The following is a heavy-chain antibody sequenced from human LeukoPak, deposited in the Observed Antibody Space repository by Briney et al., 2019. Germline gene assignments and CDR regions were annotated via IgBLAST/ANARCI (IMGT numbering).Heavy chain of an antibody. Sequence: PSETLSLTCAVSGGSISSGGYSWSWIRQPPGKGLEWIGYIYHSGSTYYNTSLKSRVTISVDRSKNQFSLKLSSVTAADTAVYYCARDGEPGIDYWGQGTLVTVSS. CDR3: ARDGEPGIDY. J-gene: IGHJ4*02. V-gene: IGHV4-30-2*01. CDR1: GGSISSGGYS. CDR2: IYHSGST. D-gene: IGHD1-14*01.